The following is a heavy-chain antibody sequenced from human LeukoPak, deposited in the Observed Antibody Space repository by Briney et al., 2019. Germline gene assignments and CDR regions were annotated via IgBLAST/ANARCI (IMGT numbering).Heavy chain of an antibody. J-gene: IGHJ4*02. CDR2: IFSVGRT. V-gene: IGHV3-66*01. Sequence: GGSLRLSCGASGFIVSSNYVSWVRQAPGKGLEWVSVIFSVGRTYYADPVKGRFTTSSDYSKNTPYLLMNSLIGEDRAVYYCARDDTTCYYFDYWGQGTLVTVSS. CDR3: ARDDTTCYYFDY. CDR1: GFIVSSNY. D-gene: IGHD1-14*01.